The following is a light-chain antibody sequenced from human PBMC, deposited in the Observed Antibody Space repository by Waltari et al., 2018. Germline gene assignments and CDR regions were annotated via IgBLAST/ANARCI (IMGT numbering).Light chain of an antibody. CDR1: QSVFYSSNNKNY. V-gene: IGKV4-1*01. CDR3: QQYDSTPYT. Sequence: DIVMTQSPDSLAVSLGEGATINCKSSQSVFYSSNNKNYLAWYQQKPGQPPKLLISCASTRESGVPDRFSGSGSGTDFTLTISSLQAEDVAVYYCQQYDSTPYTFGQGTKLEIK. CDR2: CAS. J-gene: IGKJ2*01.